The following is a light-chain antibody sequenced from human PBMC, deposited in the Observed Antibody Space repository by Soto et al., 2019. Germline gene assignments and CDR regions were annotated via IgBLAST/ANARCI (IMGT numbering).Light chain of an antibody. CDR1: QGVRSY. V-gene: IGKV1-9*01. J-gene: IGKJ1*01. Sequence: IQLTQSPSSLSASVGDRVTITCRASQGVRSYLAWFQQRPGKAPKLLIFGASTLQNGVPARFSGGGFGTEFTLTITSLQPEDFATYYGHQVYPYPRTFGQGTKVELK. CDR3: HQVYPYPRT. CDR2: GAS.